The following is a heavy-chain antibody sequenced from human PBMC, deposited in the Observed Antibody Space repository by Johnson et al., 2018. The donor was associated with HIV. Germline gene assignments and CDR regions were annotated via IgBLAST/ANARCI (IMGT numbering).Heavy chain of an antibody. V-gene: IGHV3-33*06. D-gene: IGHD3-10*01. CDR2: IWFDGSNK. J-gene: IGHJ3*02. Sequence: QVQLVESGGGVVKPGRSLRLSCAASGFTFSSYGMHWVRQAPGKGLEWVAVIWFDGSNKYYADSVKGLFTISRDNSKNTLYLQMNSLRAEDTAVYYCAKDQYGSSGRYAFDIWGQGTMVTVSS. CDR1: GFTFSSYG. CDR3: AKDQYGSSGRYAFDI.